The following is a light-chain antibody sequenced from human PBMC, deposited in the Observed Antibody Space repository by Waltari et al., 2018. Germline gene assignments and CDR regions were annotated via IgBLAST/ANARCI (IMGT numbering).Light chain of an antibody. CDR3: GQGTHLPYS. CDR1: QSLVHSNGNTY. Sequence: DVVMTKSPLPLPITPGQPASICCRSSQSLVHSNGNTYLSWYQQKPGQPPRRLIYEVSNQDSGVPDRFSGSGAGTDFTLKISRVEAEDVGVYYCGQGTHLPYSFGQGTKVEIK. V-gene: IGKV2-30*02. CDR2: EVS. J-gene: IGKJ2*03.